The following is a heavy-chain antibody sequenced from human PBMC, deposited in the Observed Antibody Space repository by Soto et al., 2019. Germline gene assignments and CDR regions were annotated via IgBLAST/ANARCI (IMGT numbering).Heavy chain of an antibody. Sequence: SETLSLTCSVSGGSISSYYWSWIRQPPGKGLEWIGYIYYSGSTNYNPSLKSRVTISVDTSKNQFSLKLSSVTAADTAVYYCAREVNRSDILTGYNWFDPWGQGTLVTVSS. D-gene: IGHD3-9*01. CDR3: AREVNRSDILTGYNWFDP. CDR2: IYYSGST. CDR1: GGSISSYY. J-gene: IGHJ5*02. V-gene: IGHV4-59*01.